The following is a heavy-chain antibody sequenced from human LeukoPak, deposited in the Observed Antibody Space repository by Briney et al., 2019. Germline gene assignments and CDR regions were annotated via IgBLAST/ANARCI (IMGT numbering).Heavy chain of an antibody. Sequence: SQTLSLTCTVSGASISSRIYYWSWIRQHPGRGLEWIGYIYYTGTTYYNPSLKSRVTISVDTSKNQLSLKLSSVTAADTAVYYCARGVLYWGQGTLVTVSS. V-gene: IGHV4-31*03. D-gene: IGHD6-13*01. J-gene: IGHJ4*02. CDR3: ARGVLY. CDR2: IYYTGTT. CDR1: GASISSRIYY.